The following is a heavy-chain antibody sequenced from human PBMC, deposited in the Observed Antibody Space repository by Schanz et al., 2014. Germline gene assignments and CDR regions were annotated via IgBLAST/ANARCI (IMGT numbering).Heavy chain of an antibody. CDR2: VFPNGIT. Sequence: QVQLQESGPGLLKPSETLSLTCTVSGGSIRSYFWSWIRQPPGKALEWVGRVFPNGITNYNPSLKSRVTKSLDTSKNQFSLTLTSLTAADTAVYYCARDTTWRLDLWGRGTLVTVSS. V-gene: IGHV4-4*08. CDR3: ARDTTWRLDL. J-gene: IGHJ2*01. CDR1: GGSIRSYF. D-gene: IGHD1-1*01.